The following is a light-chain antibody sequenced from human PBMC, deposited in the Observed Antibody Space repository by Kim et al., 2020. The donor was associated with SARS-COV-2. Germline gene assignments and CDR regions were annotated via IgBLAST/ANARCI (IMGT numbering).Light chain of an antibody. V-gene: IGLV4-69*01. CDR1: SGHSRYD. CDR3: QTWGSGIQV. J-gene: IGLJ2*01. Sequence: SVKLTCTLSSGHSRYDIAWHQQQPEKGSRFLLKLNSDGRHTKGDGIPARFSGSRSGAGRHITISSIESEDEADDYCQTWGSGIQVIGGGTQLAVL. CDR2: LNSDGRH.